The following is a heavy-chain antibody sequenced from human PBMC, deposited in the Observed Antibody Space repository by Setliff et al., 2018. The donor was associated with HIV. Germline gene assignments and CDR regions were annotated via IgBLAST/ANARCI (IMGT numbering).Heavy chain of an antibody. Sequence: SETLSLTCTVSGGSISNTNFYWGWIRQPPGKGLEWIGNIFYSGTTYYSPSLKSRLTMSVDTSKNQFSLKLSSVTAADTAVYYCARHDTEYSSYPIDYWGQGNLVTVSS. D-gene: IGHD6-6*01. CDR1: GGSISNTNFY. CDR2: IFYSGTT. CDR3: ARHDTEYSSYPIDY. V-gene: IGHV4-39*01. J-gene: IGHJ4*02.